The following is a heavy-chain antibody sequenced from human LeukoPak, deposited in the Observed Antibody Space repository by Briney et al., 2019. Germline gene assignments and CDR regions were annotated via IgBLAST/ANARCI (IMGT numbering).Heavy chain of an antibody. CDR3: ARSRKNDCTSTSCYTDY. D-gene: IGHD2-2*02. V-gene: IGHV4-39*01. Sequence: SETLSLTCTVSGGSISGTDLYWGWIRQPPGKGLEWIGSIYYSGSTYYNPSLKSRGTISVDTSKNQFSLKLSSVTAADMAVYYCARSRKNDCTSTSCYTDYWGQGTLVTVSS. CDR2: IYYSGST. J-gene: IGHJ4*02. CDR1: GGSISGTDLY.